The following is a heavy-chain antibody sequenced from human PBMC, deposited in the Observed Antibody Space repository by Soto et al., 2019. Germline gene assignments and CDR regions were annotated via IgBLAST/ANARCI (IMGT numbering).Heavy chain of an antibody. CDR2: MYNSGST. J-gene: IGHJ4*02. CDR1: GGSIRSTSSY. D-gene: IGHD3-22*01. V-gene: IGHV4-39*01. Sequence: QLQLQESGPGLVKPSETLSLTCTVSGGSIRSTSSYWGWVRQPPGKGLEWIGSMYNSGSTYYNSSLKSRGTISADTSKNPFSLRLSSVTAADTAVYYCAGRYPVDSRGYHFDYWGQGTLVTVSS. CDR3: AGRYPVDSRGYHFDY.